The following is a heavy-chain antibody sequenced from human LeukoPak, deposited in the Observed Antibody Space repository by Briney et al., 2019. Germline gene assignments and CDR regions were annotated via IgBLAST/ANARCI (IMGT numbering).Heavy chain of an antibody. CDR3: ARGNGDYRYYYYYMDV. Sequence: SQTLSLTCTVSGGSISSGSYYWSWIRQPAGKGLEWIGRIYTSGSTNYNPSLKSRVTISVDTSKNQFSLKLSSVTAADTAVYYCARGNGDYRYYYYYMDVWGKGTTVTVSS. V-gene: IGHV4-61*02. J-gene: IGHJ6*03. D-gene: IGHD4-17*01. CDR1: GGSISSGSYY. CDR2: IYTSGST.